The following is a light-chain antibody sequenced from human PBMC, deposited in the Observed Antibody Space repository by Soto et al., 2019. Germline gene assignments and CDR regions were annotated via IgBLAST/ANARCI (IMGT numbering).Light chain of an antibody. CDR3: SSYTSSTTNV. CDR2: DVS. V-gene: IGLV2-14*03. Sequence: QSALTQPASVSGSPGQSITISCTGTSSDVGGYNYVSWYQQHPGKAPKLLINDVSNRPSGISDRFSGSKSGNTASLTISGLQAEDEDDYYCSSYTSSTTNVFGTGTKLTVL. CDR1: SSDVGGYNY. J-gene: IGLJ1*01.